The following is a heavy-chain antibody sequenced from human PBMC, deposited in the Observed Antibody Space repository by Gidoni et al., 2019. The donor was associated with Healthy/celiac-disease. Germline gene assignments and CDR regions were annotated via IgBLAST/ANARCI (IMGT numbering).Heavy chain of an antibody. CDR2: ISGSGGST. J-gene: IGHJ4*02. V-gene: IGHV3-23*01. D-gene: IGHD2-2*01. CDR3: AKADKVVPAAIHFDY. Sequence: EVQLLESGGGLVQPGGSLRLSCAASGFPFSSDAMSWVRQAPGKGLEWVSAISGSGGSTYYADSVKGRFTISRDNSKNTLYLQMNSLRAEDTAVYYCAKADKVVPAAIHFDYWGQGTLVTVSS. CDR1: GFPFSSDA.